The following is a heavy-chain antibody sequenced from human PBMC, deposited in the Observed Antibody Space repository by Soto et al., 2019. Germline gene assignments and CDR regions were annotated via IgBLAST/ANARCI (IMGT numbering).Heavy chain of an antibody. D-gene: IGHD3-9*01. CDR2: VSSSGNT. V-gene: IGHV4-4*07. CDR1: GGSMSSYY. J-gene: IGHJ6*02. CDR3: ARADYEILTGSYAMDV. Sequence: PSETLSLTCTVSGGSMSSYYWTWIRQPVGKGLEWIGRVSSSGNTNANPTLNSRATMSIDTSKNQFSLRLRSVTAADTAVYYCARADYEILTGSYAMDVWGQGTTVTVSS.